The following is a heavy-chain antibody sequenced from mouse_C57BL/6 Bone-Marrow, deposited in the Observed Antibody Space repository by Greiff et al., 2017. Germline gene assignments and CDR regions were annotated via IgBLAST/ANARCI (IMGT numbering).Heavy chain of an antibody. CDR2: IHPNSGST. CDR3: AREGLRQMDY. Sequence: QVQLQQPGAELVKPGASVKLSCKASGYTFTSYWMHWVRQRPGQGLEWIGMIHPNSGSTNYNEKLKSKATLTVDKSSSTAYMQLSSLTSEDSAVYYCAREGLRQMDYWGQGTSVTVSS. CDR1: GYTFTSYW. D-gene: IGHD2-2*01. V-gene: IGHV1-64*01. J-gene: IGHJ4*01.